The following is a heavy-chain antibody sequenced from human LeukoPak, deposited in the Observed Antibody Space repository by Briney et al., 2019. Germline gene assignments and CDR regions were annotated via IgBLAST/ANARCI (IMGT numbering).Heavy chain of an antibody. J-gene: IGHJ6*02. CDR1: GVSISSYY. V-gene: IGHV4-59*08. Sequence: SETLSLTCTVSGVSISSYYWSWIRQPPGKGLEWIGYIYYSGSTNYNPSLKSRVTISVDTSKNQFSLKLSSVTAADTAIYFCARHFDFWGQGTTVTVSS. CDR3: ARHFDF. CDR2: IYYSGST.